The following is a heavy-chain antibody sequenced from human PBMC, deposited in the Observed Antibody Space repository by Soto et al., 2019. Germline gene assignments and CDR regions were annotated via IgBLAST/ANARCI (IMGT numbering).Heavy chain of an antibody. Sequence: EVQLVESGGGLVKPGGSLSHSGVASGFTLRNVWISWACEATGKGLEWVGRIKSKTDGGTTDFAAPVKGRFTISRDDSKNTLFLQMNSLKTEDTAVYYCTTDDPINNYWGQGTLVTVSS. CDR2: IKSKTDGGTT. V-gene: IGHV3-15*01. CDR1: GFTLRNVW. J-gene: IGHJ4*02. CDR3: TTDDPINNY.